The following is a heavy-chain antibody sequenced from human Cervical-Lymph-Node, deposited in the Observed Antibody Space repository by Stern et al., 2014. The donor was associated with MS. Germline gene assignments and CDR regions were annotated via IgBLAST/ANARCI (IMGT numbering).Heavy chain of an antibody. V-gene: IGHV1-3*04. D-gene: IGHD6-13*01. CDR2: INTANGDT. J-gene: IGHJ5*02. CDR3: GRGQQSFDP. Sequence: QVQLVQSGAEVKKPGASAKVSCKASGYTFTSYAIHWVRQAPGQRLEWMGRINTANGDTYYSEKFQGRVTFTRDTSANTAYMELFSLTSEDTTVYYCGRGQQSFDPWGQGTLVTVSA. CDR1: GYTFTSYA.